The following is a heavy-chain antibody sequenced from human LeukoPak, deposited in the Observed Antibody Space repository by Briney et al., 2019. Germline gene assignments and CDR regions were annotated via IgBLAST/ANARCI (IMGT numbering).Heavy chain of an antibody. D-gene: IGHD2-2*01. V-gene: IGHV3-21*01. CDR1: GFTFSSYS. CDR3: ARDNPDRYCSSTSCYQDY. CDR2: ISSSSSYI. Sequence: GGSLRPSCAASGFTFSSYSMNWVRPAPGKGLEWVSSISSSSSYIYYADSVKGRFTISRDNAKNSLYLQMNSLRAEDTAVYYCARDNPDRYCSSTSCYQDYWGQGTLVTVSS. J-gene: IGHJ4*02.